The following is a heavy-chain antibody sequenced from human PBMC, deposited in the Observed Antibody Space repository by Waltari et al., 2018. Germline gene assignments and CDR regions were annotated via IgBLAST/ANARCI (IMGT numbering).Heavy chain of an antibody. Sequence: DVQLSESGGGLAQHGRSLRLSCAASGFTVSRNYMSWVRQAPGKGLEWVSVIYSGGSTYYADSVKGRFTISRDNSKNTLYLQMNSLRAEDTAVYYCARRWGGYDSYFDYWGQGTLVTVSS. CDR2: IYSGGST. V-gene: IGHV3-53*01. CDR3: ARRWGGYDSYFDY. J-gene: IGHJ4*02. D-gene: IGHD5-12*01. CDR1: GFTVSRNY.